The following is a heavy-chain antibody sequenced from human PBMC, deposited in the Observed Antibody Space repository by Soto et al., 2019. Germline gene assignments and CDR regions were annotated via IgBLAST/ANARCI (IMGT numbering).Heavy chain of an antibody. CDR1: GGSISSEYFH. D-gene: IGHD1-1*01. CDR2: IHYTGSI. CDR3: AGEDDGCDREYSGLDV. Sequence: QVQLQQSGPGLVEPSQTLSLTCAVSGGSISSEYFHWTWIRQSPGKGLERIGYIHYTGSIMYNPSLMRRMPMGVDTTKNQYSLQLTSVTAADRAVYFCAGEDDGCDREYSGLDVWGHVTTVTAPS. V-gene: IGHV4-30-4*08. J-gene: IGHJ6*02.